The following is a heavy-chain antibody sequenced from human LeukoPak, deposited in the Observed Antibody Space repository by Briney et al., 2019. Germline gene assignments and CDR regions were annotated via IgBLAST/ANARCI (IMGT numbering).Heavy chain of an antibody. CDR1: GGTFSSYA. V-gene: IGHV1-69*13. J-gene: IGHJ4*02. D-gene: IGHD2-21*02. Sequence: SVKVSCKASGGTFSSYAISWVRQAPGQGLEWMGGIIPIFGTANYAQKFQGRVTITADESTSTAYMELSSLRSEDTAVYYCARGPYCGGDCYSTFDYWGQGTLVTVSS. CDR3: ARGPYCGGDCYSTFDY. CDR2: IIPIFGTA.